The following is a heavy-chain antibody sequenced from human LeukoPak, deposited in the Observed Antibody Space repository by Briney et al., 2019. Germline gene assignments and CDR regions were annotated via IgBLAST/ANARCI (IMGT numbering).Heavy chain of an antibody. Sequence: GESLKISCKGSGYSFTSYWIAWVRQMPGKGLEWMGIIYPGDSVTRYSPSFQGQVTISADKSISTAYLQWSSLKASDTAIYYCARRGSCTNGVCSYFDYWGQGTLVTVSS. CDR3: ARRGSCTNGVCSYFDY. CDR1: GYSFTSYW. V-gene: IGHV5-51*01. J-gene: IGHJ4*02. D-gene: IGHD2-8*01. CDR2: IYPGDSVT.